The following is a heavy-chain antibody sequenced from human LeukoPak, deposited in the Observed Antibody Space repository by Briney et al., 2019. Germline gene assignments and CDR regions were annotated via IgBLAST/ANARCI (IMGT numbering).Heavy chain of an antibody. V-gene: IGHV4-39*01. Sequence: NPSETLSLTCAVSVGYISSRSYYWGWFRQPPGKGLEWIGNIYYSGRTYYNPSLKSRVTISVDTSKNQFSLKLSSVTATDTAVYYCARMSPQTMGVAVAEGPSDFDYWGQGTLVTVSS. CDR1: VGYISSRSYY. J-gene: IGHJ4*02. D-gene: IGHD6-19*01. CDR2: IYYSGRT. CDR3: ARMSPQTMGVAVAEGPSDFDY.